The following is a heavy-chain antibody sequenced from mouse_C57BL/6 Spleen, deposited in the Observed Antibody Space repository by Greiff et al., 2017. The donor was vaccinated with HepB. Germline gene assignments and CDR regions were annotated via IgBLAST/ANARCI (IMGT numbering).Heavy chain of an antibody. V-gene: IGHV1-55*01. D-gene: IGHD2-4*01. CDR3: ARGEYDYDEKKAWFAY. CDR1: GYTFTSYW. CDR2: IYPGSGST. Sequence: QVQLQQPGAELVKPGASVKMSCKASGYTFTSYWITWVKQRPGQGLEWIGDIYPGSGSTNYNEKFKSKVTLTVDTSSSTAYMQLSSLTSEDSAVYYCARGEYDYDEKKAWFAYWGQGTLVTVSA. J-gene: IGHJ3*01.